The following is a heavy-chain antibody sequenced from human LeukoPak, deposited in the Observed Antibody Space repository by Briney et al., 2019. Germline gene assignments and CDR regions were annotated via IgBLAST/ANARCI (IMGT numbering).Heavy chain of an antibody. CDR2: ISAYNGNT. D-gene: IGHD5-24*01. V-gene: IGHV1-18*04. CDR3: ARDQSRWDPGDY. CDR1: GYTFTGYY. J-gene: IGHJ4*02. Sequence: GASVKVSCKASGYTFTGYYMHWVRQAPGQGLEWMGWISAYNGNTNYAQKLQGRVTMTTDTSTSTAYMELRSLRSDDTAVYYCARDQSRWDPGDYWGQGTLVTVSS.